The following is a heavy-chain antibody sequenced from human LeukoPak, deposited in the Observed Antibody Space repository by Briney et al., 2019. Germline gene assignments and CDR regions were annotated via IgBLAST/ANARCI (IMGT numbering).Heavy chain of an antibody. CDR1: GGSISSGDYY. V-gene: IGHV4-30-4*01. CDR2: IYYSGST. CDR3: ARLIRDTNWFDP. Sequence: PSETLSLTCTVSGGSISSGDYYWSWIRQPPGKGLEWIGYIYYSGSTYYNPSLKSRVTISVDTSKNQFSLKLSSVTAADTAVYYCARLIRDTNWFDPWGQETLVTVSS. J-gene: IGHJ5*02. D-gene: IGHD2-21*01.